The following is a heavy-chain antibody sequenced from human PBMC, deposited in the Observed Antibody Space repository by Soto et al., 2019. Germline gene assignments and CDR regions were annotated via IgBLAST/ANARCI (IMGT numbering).Heavy chain of an antibody. J-gene: IGHJ4*02. CDR2: INPTDGRA. Sequence: QVQLVQSGAEVKKTGASVKISCQASGYTFTTYYLHWVRQAPGQGLEWMGLINPTDGRAIYAQKFQGRVTMTRDTSTSTAYMELSRLRSDDTAVFYCSFFYDSGGPGVWGQGTLVAVSS. CDR1: GYTFTTYY. CDR3: SFFYDSGGPGV. V-gene: IGHV1-46*01. D-gene: IGHD3-22*01.